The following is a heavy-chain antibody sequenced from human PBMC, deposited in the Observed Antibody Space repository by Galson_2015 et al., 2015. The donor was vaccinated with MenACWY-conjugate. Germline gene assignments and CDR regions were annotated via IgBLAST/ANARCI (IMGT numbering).Heavy chain of an antibody. D-gene: IGHD5-12*01. V-gene: IGHV5-10-1*01. CDR2: IDPLNSNT. CDR1: GYSFNSYW. Sequence: QSGAEVKKPGESLKISCEGSGYSFNSYWINWVRQMPGKGLGWMGRIDPLNSNTNYSPSFQGHVTISVDKYVNTAYLQWSGLKASDTAIYYCARQSGGYVDRLDNGGEGTLVTVSS. CDR3: ARQSGGYVDRLDN. J-gene: IGHJ4*02.